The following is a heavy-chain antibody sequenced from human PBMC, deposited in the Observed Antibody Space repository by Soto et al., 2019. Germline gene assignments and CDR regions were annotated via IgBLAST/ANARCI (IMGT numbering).Heavy chain of an antibody. Sequence: QVQLVESGGGVVQPGRSLRLSCAASGFTFSSYGMHWVRQAPGKGLEWVAVIWYDGRNKYYVDSVKGRFTISRDNSKNTLYLQMNSLTAEDTAVYYCARDHHVVVPAALFDYWGQGTLVTVSS. J-gene: IGHJ4*02. CDR3: ARDHHVVVPAALFDY. CDR1: GFTFSSYG. D-gene: IGHD2-2*01. V-gene: IGHV3-33*01. CDR2: IWYDGRNK.